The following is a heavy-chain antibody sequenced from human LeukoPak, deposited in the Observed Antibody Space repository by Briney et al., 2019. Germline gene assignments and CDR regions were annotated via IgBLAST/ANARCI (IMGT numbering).Heavy chain of an antibody. D-gene: IGHD1-26*01. Sequence: PSETLSLTCTVSGGSISSGSYYWGWIRQPPGKGLEWIGSIFYTGSTYYNPSLKSRVTISIDTSKNQFSLRLSSVPAADTAVYYCARPGERGSYLLWVNWGQGTLVTVSS. CDR1: GGSISSGSYY. J-gene: IGHJ4*02. CDR3: ARPGERGSYLLWVN. V-gene: IGHV4-39*01. CDR2: IFYTGST.